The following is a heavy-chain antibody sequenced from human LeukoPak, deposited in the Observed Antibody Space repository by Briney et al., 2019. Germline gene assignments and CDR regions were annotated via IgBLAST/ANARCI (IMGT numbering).Heavy chain of an antibody. V-gene: IGHV3-30-3*01. CDR3: TRLRSWAFDI. Sequence: GGSLRLSCAASGFTFSSYAMHWVRQAPGKGLEWVAVISYDGSNKYYADSVKGRFTISRDNSKNTLYLQMNSLRVEDTAEYYCTRLRSWAFDIWGQGTMVTVSS. J-gene: IGHJ3*02. CDR1: GFTFSSYA. CDR2: ISYDGSNK.